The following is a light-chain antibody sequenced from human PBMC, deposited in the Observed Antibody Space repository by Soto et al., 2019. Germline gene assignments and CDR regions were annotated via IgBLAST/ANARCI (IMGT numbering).Light chain of an antibody. CDR1: NSDVGGYNY. CDR3: YSHAGSYTFV. J-gene: IGLJ1*01. V-gene: IGLV2-11*01. Sequence: QSALTQPRSVSGSPGQSVTISRTGTNSDVGGYNYVSWYQQHPGKAPKLMIYDVSKRPSGVPYRFSGSKSGNTASLTISGLQAEDEADYYCYSHAGSYTFVFGTGTKVTVL. CDR2: DVS.